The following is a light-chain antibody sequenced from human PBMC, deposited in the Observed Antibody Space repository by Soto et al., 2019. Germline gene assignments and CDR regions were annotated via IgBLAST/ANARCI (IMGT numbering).Light chain of an antibody. CDR1: QSVSNNY. CDR2: SAS. CDR3: QQYGTSPTWT. V-gene: IGKV3-20*01. J-gene: IGKJ1*01. Sequence: EIVLTQSPGTLSLSPGERATLSCRASQSVSNNYLAWYQQKPGQAPRLVIYSASSRATGISDRFRGSGSGTDFTLTISRLEPEDFAVYYCQQYGTSPTWTFGQGTKVDIK.